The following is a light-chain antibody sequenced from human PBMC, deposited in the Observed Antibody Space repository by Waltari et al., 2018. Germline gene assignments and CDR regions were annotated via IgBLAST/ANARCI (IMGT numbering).Light chain of an antibody. V-gene: IGLV1-44*01. Sequence: QSVLTQPPSASGTPGQRVTISCSGSSSNIGGNIVNWYRQVPGTAPKLLIHSNGLRHSGVPDRFSGSKSGTSASLAISGLQSEDEADYYCVAWDDTLSGMVFGGGTKLTVL. CDR2: SNG. CDR3: VAWDDTLSGMV. J-gene: IGLJ3*02. CDR1: SSNIGGNI.